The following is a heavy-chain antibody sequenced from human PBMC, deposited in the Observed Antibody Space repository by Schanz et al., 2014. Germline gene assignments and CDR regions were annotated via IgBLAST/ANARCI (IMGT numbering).Heavy chain of an antibody. Sequence: QLQMQESGPGLVKPSETLSLTCSVSGDSISSTSYYWGWIRQPPGKGLEWIGSIYYSGSTYYNASLKSGGPIPVDTSKNQFSLKLTSVTAADSAVYYCARLWGGWRIPDYWGQGTLVTVSS. CDR1: GDSISSTSYY. D-gene: IGHD6-19*01. J-gene: IGHJ4*02. CDR3: ARLWGGWRIPDY. V-gene: IGHV4-39*01. CDR2: IYYSGST.